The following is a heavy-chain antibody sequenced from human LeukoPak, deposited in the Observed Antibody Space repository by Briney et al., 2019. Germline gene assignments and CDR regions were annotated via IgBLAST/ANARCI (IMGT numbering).Heavy chain of an antibody. CDR3: ANRGTGFNYYYGMDV. V-gene: IGHV3-23*01. D-gene: IGHD2-8*02. Sequence: PGGSLRLSCAASGFTFSSCAMSWVRQAPGKGLEWVSAISGSGGSTYYADPVKGRFTISRDNSKNTLYLQMNSLRAEDTAVYYCANRGTGFNYYYGMDVWGQGTTVTVSS. J-gene: IGHJ6*02. CDR1: GFTFSSCA. CDR2: ISGSGGST.